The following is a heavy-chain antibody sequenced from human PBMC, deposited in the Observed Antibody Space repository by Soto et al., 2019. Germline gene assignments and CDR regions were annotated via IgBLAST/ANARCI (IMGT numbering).Heavy chain of an antibody. D-gene: IGHD2-2*01. CDR2: IDPRDSYT. CDR3: ARQKIGDVIVVPAAIPTAAGLYGLDV. J-gene: IGHJ6*02. V-gene: IGHV5-10-1*01. CDR1: AYSFTTYW. Sequence: GESLKISCTGSAYSFTTYWINWVRQMPGKGLEWMGRIDPRDSYTNYSPSFQGHVSISADKSISTAYLQWNSLKASDTAIYYCARQKIGDVIVVPAAIPTAAGLYGLDVWGQGTTVTSP.